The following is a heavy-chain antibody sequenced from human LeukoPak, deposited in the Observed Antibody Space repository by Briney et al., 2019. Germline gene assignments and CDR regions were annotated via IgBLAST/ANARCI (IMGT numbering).Heavy chain of an antibody. D-gene: IGHD5-18*01. J-gene: IGHJ3*02. Sequence: SETLSLTCTVSGASISSYYWSWIRQPPGKGLEWVGSIYYSGNTYYNPSLKSRVTISVDTSKNQFSLKLSSVTAADTAVYYCARDGIQLWPDAFDIWGQGTMVTVSS. V-gene: IGHV4-59*12. CDR3: ARDGIQLWPDAFDI. CDR2: IYYSGNT. CDR1: GASISSYY.